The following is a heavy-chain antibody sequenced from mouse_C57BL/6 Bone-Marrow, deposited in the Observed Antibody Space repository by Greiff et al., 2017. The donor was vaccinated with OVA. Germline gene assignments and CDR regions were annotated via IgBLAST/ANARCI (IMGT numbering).Heavy chain of an antibody. J-gene: IGHJ2*01. D-gene: IGHD2-3*01. CDR2: IYPGDGDT. V-gene: IGHV1-82*01. Sequence: QVQLKQSGPELVKPGASVKISCKASGYAFSSSWMNWVKQRPGKGLEWIGRIYPGDGDTNYNGKFKGKATLTADKSSSTAYRQLNSLTSEDSAVYFGARHEDGYYASYFDYWGQGTTLTVSS. CDR1: GYAFSSSW. CDR3: ARHEDGYYASYFDY.